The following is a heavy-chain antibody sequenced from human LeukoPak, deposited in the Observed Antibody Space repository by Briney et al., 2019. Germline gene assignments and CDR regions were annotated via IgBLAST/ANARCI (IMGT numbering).Heavy chain of an antibody. J-gene: IGHJ5*02. V-gene: IGHV1-3*01. CDR1: GYTFTSYA. CDR2: INAGNGNT. CDR3: ARAPYYDILTGYYNWFDP. Sequence: ASVKVSCKASGYTFTSYAMHWVRQAPGQRLEWMGWINAGNGNTKYSQKFQGRVTITRDTSASTAYMELSSPRSEDTAVYYCARAPYYDILTGYYNWFDPWGQGTLVTVSS. D-gene: IGHD3-9*01.